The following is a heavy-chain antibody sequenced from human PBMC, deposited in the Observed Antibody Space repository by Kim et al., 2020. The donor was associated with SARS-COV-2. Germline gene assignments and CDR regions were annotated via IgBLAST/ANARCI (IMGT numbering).Heavy chain of an antibody. CDR2: INHSGST. CDR3: ARAPIWGYYFDY. CDR1: GGSFSNYF. J-gene: IGHJ4*02. Sequence: SETLSLTCAVYGGSFSNYFWTWIRKPPGKGLEWIGEINHSGSTNYNPSLKSRVTISVDTSKNQFSLKLNSVTAADTAVYYCARAPIWGYYFDYWGQGTLVTVSS. V-gene: IGHV4-34*01. D-gene: IGHD7-27*01.